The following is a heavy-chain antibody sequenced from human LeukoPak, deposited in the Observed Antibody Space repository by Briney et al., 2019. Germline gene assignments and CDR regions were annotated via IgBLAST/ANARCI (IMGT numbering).Heavy chain of an antibody. J-gene: IGHJ4*02. Sequence: PGGSLRLSCAASGFTFSDYYMSWFRQAPGKGLEWVSYIGSGGGPIYYAGSVKGRFTISRDNAESSLYLQMNSLRAEDTALYYCARALRDSSWYYEYWGQGTLVTVSS. CDR3: ARALRDSSWYYEY. CDR1: GFTFSDYY. V-gene: IGHV3-11*01. CDR2: IGSGGGPI. D-gene: IGHD6-13*01.